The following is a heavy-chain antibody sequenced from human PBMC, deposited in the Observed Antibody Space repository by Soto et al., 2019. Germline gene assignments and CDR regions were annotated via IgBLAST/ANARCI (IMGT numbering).Heavy chain of an antibody. CDR2: ISYDGVNK. CDR3: AKSVYNWNDGFFDY. V-gene: IGHV3-30*18. D-gene: IGHD1-1*01. J-gene: IGHJ4*02. Sequence: QVQLVESGGGVVQPGRSLRLSCAASGFTFSTYGMHWVRQAPGKGLEWVAVISYDGVNKYYADSVKGRFTISRDNSKNTLYLQMNRLSAEDTAVYYCAKSVYNWNDGFFDYWGQGTLVTVSS. CDR1: GFTFSTYG.